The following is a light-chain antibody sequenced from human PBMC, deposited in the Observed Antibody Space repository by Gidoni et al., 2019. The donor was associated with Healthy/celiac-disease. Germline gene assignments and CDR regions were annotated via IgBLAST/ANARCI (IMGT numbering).Light chain of an antibody. CDR1: QSISSW. CDR3: QPYNSYPWT. V-gene: IGKV1-5*03. J-gene: IGKJ1*01. Sequence: DIQMTQSPSTLSASVGDRVTITCRASQSISSWLAWYQQKPGKAPKLLIYKASRLESGVPSRFSCSGSGTELTLTIRHLEPDDFETYYRQPYNSYPWTFGQGTKVEIK. CDR2: KAS.